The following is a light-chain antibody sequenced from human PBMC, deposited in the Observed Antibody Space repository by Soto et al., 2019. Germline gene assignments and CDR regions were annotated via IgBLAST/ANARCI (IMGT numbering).Light chain of an antibody. CDR2: AAS. CDR3: QQYETFSGT. V-gene: IGKV1-39*01. CDR1: QSISSY. Sequence: DIQMTQSPSSLSASVGDRVTITCRASQSISSYLNWYQQKPGKAPKRLIYAASTLQSGVPSRFSGSGSGTKFTLTIASLQPDDFATYYCQQYETFSGTFGPGTKVAIK. J-gene: IGKJ1*01.